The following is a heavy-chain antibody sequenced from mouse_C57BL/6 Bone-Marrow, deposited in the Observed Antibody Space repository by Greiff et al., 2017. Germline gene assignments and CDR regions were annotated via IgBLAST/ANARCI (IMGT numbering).Heavy chain of an antibody. J-gene: IGHJ2*01. CDR2: IHPNSGST. D-gene: IGHD1-1*01. V-gene: IGHV1-64*01. CDR1: GYTFTSYW. Sequence: VQLQQPGAELVKPGASVKLSCKASGYTFTSYWMHWVKQRPGQGLEWIGMIHPNSGSTNYNEKFKSKATLTVDKSSSTAYMQLSSLTSEDSAAYYCARFITTVERAFDYWGQGTTLTVSS. CDR3: ARFITTVERAFDY.